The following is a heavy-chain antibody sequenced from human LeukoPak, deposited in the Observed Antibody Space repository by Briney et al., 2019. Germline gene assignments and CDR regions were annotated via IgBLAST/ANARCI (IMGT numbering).Heavy chain of an antibody. CDR1: GYTFTGYY. CDR2: INPNSGGT. CDR3: ARWRGYSYGQSGAYYFDY. J-gene: IGHJ4*02. V-gene: IGHV1-2*02. Sequence: ASVKVSCRASGYTFTGYYMHWVRQAPGQGLEWMGWINPNSGGTNYAQKFQGRVTMTRDTSISTAYMELSRLRSDDTAVYYCARWRGYSYGQSGAYYFDYWGQGTLVTVSS. D-gene: IGHD5-18*01.